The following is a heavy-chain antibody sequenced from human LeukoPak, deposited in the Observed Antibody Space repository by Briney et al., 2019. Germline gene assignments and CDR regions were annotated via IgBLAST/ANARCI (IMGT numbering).Heavy chain of an antibody. CDR1: GGSFSGYY. J-gene: IGHJ4*02. D-gene: IGHD5-18*01. Sequence: SETLSLTCAVYGGSFSGYYWSWIRQPPGKGLEWIGEINHSGSTNYNPSLKSRLTISLDTSKNQFSLKLNSMTAADTAVYYCARGGYNYGYIYWGRGTLVTVSS. CDR3: ARGGYNYGYIY. CDR2: INHSGST. V-gene: IGHV4-34*01.